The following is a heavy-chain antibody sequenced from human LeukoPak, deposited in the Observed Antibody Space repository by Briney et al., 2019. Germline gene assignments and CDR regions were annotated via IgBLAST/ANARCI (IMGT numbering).Heavy chain of an antibody. CDR3: AGGGWLRLDY. CDR1: GFTFSSYS. CDR2: ISSSSSTI. D-gene: IGHD5-12*01. Sequence: GGSLRLSCAASGFTFSSYSMNWVRQAPGKGLEWVSYISSSSSTIYYADSVKGRFTISRHNSKNTLYLQMNSLRAEDTAVYYCAGGGWLRLDYWGQGTLVTVSS. V-gene: IGHV3-48*01. J-gene: IGHJ4*02.